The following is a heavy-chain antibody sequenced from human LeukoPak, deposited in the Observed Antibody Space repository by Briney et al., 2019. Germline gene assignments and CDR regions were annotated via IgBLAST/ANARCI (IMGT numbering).Heavy chain of an antibody. CDR2: IKQDGSEK. D-gene: IGHD5-24*01. V-gene: IGHV3-7*01. CDR3: ARDREVPTRDEYFEH. CDR1: GFTFSTYW. J-gene: IGHJ1*01. Sequence: PGGSLRLSCAASGFTFSTYWMTWVRQAPGKGLEWVANIKQDGSEKYYVDSVKGRFTVSRDNAKNSLLLLMNSLRADDTAEYYCARDREVPTRDEYFEHWGQGTLVTVSS.